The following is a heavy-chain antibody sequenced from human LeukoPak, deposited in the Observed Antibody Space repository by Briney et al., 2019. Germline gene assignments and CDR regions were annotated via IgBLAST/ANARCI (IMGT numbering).Heavy chain of an antibody. CDR3: AKDRPNYYDSSGHYYRRDGDY. Sequence: GGSLRLSCAASGLTFSSYAMSWVRQAPGKGLEWVSSVSGSGGYTYYAGSEKGRFTISRDSSKNTLYLQMNSLRAEDTAIYYCAKDRPNYYDSSGHYYRRDGDYWGQGTLVTVSS. D-gene: IGHD3-22*01. CDR2: VSGSGGYT. V-gene: IGHV3-23*01. J-gene: IGHJ4*02. CDR1: GLTFSSYA.